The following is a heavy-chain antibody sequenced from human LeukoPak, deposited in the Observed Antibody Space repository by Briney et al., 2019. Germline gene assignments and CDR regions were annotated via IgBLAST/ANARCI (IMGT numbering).Heavy chain of an antibody. D-gene: IGHD2-15*01. CDR1: GGSISSSNYC. Sequence: SETLSLTCTVSGGSISSSNYCGGWIRQPPGKGLEWIGSICYSGSTYSSGSTYYNPSLKSRVTISVDTSNNQFSLKLSSVTAADTAVYYCVRHGFGGYCSGSSCYFAYWGQGTLVTVSS. CDR2: ICYSGSTYSSGST. CDR3: VRHGFGGYCSGSSCYFAY. J-gene: IGHJ4*02. V-gene: IGHV4-39*01.